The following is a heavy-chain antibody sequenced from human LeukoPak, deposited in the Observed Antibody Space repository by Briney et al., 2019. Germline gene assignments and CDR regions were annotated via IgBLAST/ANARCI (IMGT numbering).Heavy chain of an antibody. J-gene: IGHJ4*02. CDR2: ISSSSSYI. Sequence: GGSLRLSCAASGFTFSSYSMNRVRQAPGKGLEWVSSISSSSSYIYYADSVKGRFTISRDNAKNSLYLQMNSLRAEDTAVYYCARDPGGYFDYWGQGTLVTVSS. CDR1: GFTFSSYS. CDR3: ARDPGGYFDY. V-gene: IGHV3-21*01. D-gene: IGHD1-26*01.